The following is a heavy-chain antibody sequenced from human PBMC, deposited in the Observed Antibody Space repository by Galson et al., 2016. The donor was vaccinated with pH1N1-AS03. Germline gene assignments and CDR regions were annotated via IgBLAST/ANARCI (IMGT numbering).Heavy chain of an antibody. D-gene: IGHD3-10*01. V-gene: IGHV1-2*02. Sequence: SVKVSCKASGDSFSGYYMHWVRQAPGQGLEWMGWINSNSGDTKYAQKFQGRVTMTRDPSIRAVYMDLSGLRFDDTALYYCARDRDYYGSGSYYNGVIGSFDYWGQGTLVTVSS. CDR1: GDSFSGYY. J-gene: IGHJ4*02. CDR2: INSNSGDT. CDR3: ARDRDYYGSGSYYNGVIGSFDY.